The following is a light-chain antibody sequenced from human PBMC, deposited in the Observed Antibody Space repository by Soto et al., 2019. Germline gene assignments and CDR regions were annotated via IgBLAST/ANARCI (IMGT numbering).Light chain of an antibody. V-gene: IGKV1-5*03. J-gene: IGKJ5*01. CDR3: QQHNSFSIT. CDR1: DSSSRW. CDR2: KAS. Sequence: DIQMTQPPSTLSASVGDRVTISCRASDSSSRWLAWYQQKPGKAPKLLIYKASSLESGVPSRFRVSGSGTEFTLTINGLQADDIATYYGQQHNSFSITCGHGTRLEIK.